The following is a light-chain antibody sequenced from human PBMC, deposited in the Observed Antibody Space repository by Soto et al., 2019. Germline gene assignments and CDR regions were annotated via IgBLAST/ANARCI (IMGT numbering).Light chain of an antibody. CDR2: DAS. Sequence: IPLSQSPSSLSASVGDRVTITCQASRDISDYLNWYQQKPGKAPTILIYDASNLETGVPSTFSGSGSGTDFTFTISSLQPEDIATYYCQQYDNRPPYTFGQGTRLEIK. CDR1: RDISDY. CDR3: QQYDNRPPYT. J-gene: IGKJ5*01. V-gene: IGKV1-33*01.